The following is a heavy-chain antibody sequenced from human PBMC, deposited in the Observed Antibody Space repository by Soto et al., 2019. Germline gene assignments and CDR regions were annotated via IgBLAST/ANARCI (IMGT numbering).Heavy chain of an antibody. V-gene: IGHV4-30-4*01. CDR3: ARDAVSGLRYFDWLLSNNNNWFDP. Sequence: SETLSLTCTVSGGSISSGDYYWSWIRQPPGKGLEWIGYIYYSGSTYYNPSLKSRVTISVDTSKNQFSLKLSSVTAADTAVYYCARDAVSGLRYFDWLLSNNNNWFDPWGKGTLVTVSS. CDR2: IYYSGST. J-gene: IGHJ5*02. D-gene: IGHD3-9*01. CDR1: GGSISSGDYY.